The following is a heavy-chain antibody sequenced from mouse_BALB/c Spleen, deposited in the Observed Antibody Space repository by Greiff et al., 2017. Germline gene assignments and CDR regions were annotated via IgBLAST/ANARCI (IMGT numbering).Heavy chain of an antibody. J-gene: IGHJ2*01. V-gene: IGHV1S22*01. CDR2: IYPGSGST. CDR3: TRGGYGSILDY. Sequence: LQQPGSELVRPGASVKLSCKASGYTFTSYWMHWVKQRHGQGLEWIGNIYPGSGSTNYDEKFKSKGTLTVDTSSSTAYMHLSSLTSEDSAVYYCTRGGYGSILDYWGQGTTLTVSS. CDR1: GYTFTSYW. D-gene: IGHD1-1*01.